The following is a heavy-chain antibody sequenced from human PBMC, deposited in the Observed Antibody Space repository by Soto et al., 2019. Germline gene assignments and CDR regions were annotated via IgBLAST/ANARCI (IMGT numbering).Heavy chain of an antibody. J-gene: IGHJ4*02. CDR1: GGSISSGGYS. CDR2: IYHSGST. CDR3: ARASITMVRGVIADY. V-gene: IGHV4-30-2*01. D-gene: IGHD3-10*01. Sequence: SETLSLTCAVSGGSISSGGYSWSWIRQPPGKGLEWIGYIYHSGSTYYNPSLKSRVTISVDTSKNQFSLKLSSVTAADTAVYYCARASITMVRGVIADYWGQGTLVTVSS.